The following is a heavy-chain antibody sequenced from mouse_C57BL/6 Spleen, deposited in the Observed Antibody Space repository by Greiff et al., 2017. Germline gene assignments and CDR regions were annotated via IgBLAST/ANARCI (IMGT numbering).Heavy chain of an antibody. D-gene: IGHD2-4*01. Sequence: EVQLVESGPGLVKPSQSLSLTCSVTGYSITSGYYWNWIRQFPGNKLEWMGYISYDGSNNYNPSLKNRISITRDTSKNQFFLKLNSVTTEDTATYYCAYYDYDGFAYWGQGTLVTVSA. V-gene: IGHV3-6*01. CDR1: GYSITSGYY. J-gene: IGHJ3*01. CDR2: ISYDGSN. CDR3: AYYDYDGFAY.